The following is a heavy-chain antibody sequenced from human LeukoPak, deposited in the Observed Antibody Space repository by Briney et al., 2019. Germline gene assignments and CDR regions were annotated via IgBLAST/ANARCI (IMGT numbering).Heavy chain of an antibody. CDR3: AKDTHVAVTGTFDS. V-gene: IGHV3-9*01. CDR1: GFTFDDFA. J-gene: IGHJ4*02. D-gene: IGHD6-19*01. Sequence: AGMSLRLSCAASGFTFDDFAMHWVRQAPGKGLEWVSGLNWNSAATGYADSVKGRFTISRDNAKNSLYLQMNSLGPEDTAFYYCAKDTHVAVTGTFDSWGQGTLVTVSS. CDR2: LNWNSAAT.